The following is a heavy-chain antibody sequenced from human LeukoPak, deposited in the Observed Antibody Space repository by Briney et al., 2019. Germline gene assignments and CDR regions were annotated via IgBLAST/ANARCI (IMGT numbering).Heavy chain of an antibody. Sequence: PGGSLRLSCAASGFTFSSYGMHWVRQAPGKGLEWVAFIRYDGSNKYYADSVKGRFTISRDNSKNTLYLQMNRLRAEDTAVYYCAKAGGGGSYYLLGGLGYWGQGTLVTVSS. D-gene: IGHD1-26*01. CDR3: AKAGGGGSYYLLGGLGY. CDR1: GFTFSSYG. V-gene: IGHV3-30*02. CDR2: IRYDGSNK. J-gene: IGHJ4*02.